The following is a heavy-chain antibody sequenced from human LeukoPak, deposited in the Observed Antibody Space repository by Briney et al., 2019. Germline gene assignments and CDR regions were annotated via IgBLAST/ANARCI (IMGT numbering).Heavy chain of an antibody. CDR2: MQSTGNS. J-gene: IGHJ4*02. V-gene: IGHV4-59*01. CDR3: ARVKRHSYGRYFDH. D-gene: IGHD5-18*01. CDR1: GDSISTYH. Sequence: SETLSLTCSVSGDSISTYHWNWIRKPPGKGLEWIGYMQSTGNSNYNPSLKSRVSMSVETSKNRIVLNLSSVTAADTAVYYCARVKRHSYGRYFDHWGQGLLVTVSS.